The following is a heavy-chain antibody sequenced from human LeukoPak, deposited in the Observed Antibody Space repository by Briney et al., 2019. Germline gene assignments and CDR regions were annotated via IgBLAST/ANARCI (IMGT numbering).Heavy chain of an antibody. V-gene: IGHV4-59*01. CDR2: IYYSGST. CDR1: GGSISSYY. J-gene: IGHJ4*02. D-gene: IGHD2-2*01. CDR3: ARGTPFDY. Sequence: KPSETLSLTCTVSGGSISSYYWSWIRQPPGKGLEWIGYIYYSGSTSYNPSLKSRVTISVDTSKNQFSLKLSSVTAADTAVYYCARGTPFDYWGQGTLVTVSS.